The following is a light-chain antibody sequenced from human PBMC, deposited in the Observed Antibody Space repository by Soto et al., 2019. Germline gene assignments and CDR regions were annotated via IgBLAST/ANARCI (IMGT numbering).Light chain of an antibody. CDR1: SSDVGGYNY. CDR3: SSYTSSSTYV. J-gene: IGLJ1*01. CDR2: EVS. V-gene: IGLV2-14*01. Sequence: LTQPASVSGSPGQSITISCTGTSSDVGGYNYVSWSQQHPGKAPQLMIYEVSNRPSGVSNRFSGSKSGNTASLTISGLQAEDGADYYCSSYTSSSTYVFGTGTKVTVL.